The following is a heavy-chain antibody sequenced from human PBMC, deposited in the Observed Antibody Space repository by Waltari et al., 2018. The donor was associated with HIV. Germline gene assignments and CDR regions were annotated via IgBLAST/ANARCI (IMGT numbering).Heavy chain of an antibody. D-gene: IGHD3-10*01. J-gene: IGHJ6*02. CDR2: IYYSGST. CDR3: ARGTKRFGELLPMDV. CDR1: GGSISSYY. Sequence: QVQLQESGPGLVKPSETLSLTCTVSGGSISSYYWSWIRQPPGKGLEWIGYIYYSGSTNYNPSLKSRVTISVDTSKNQFSLKLSSVTAADTAVYYCARGTKRFGELLPMDVWGQGTTVTVSS. V-gene: IGHV4-59*01.